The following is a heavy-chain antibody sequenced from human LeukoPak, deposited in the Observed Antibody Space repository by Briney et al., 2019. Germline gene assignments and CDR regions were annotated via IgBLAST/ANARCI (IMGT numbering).Heavy chain of an antibody. V-gene: IGHV1-2*06. Sequence: ASVKVSCKASGYSFTSYYIHWVRQAPGQGLEWRGRINPSSGGTNYAQKFQGRVTMTRDTSITTAYMGLSSLRSDDTAVYYCARETGGSFGYFDDWAQGTRVTVP. CDR1: GYSFTSYY. CDR2: INPSSGGT. CDR3: ARETGGSFGYFDD. D-gene: IGHD3-10*01. J-gene: IGHJ4*02.